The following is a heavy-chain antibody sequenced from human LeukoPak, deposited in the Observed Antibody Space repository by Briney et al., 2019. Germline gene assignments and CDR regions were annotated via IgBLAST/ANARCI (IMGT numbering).Heavy chain of an antibody. J-gene: IGHJ5*02. Sequence: GASVKVSCKASGGTFSSYAISWVRQAPGQGLEWMGGIIPIFGTANYAQKFQGRVTITADESTSTAYTELSSLRSEDTAVYYCARASSAMVNWFDPWGQGTLVTVSS. CDR1: GGTFSSYA. D-gene: IGHD5-18*01. CDR3: ARASSAMVNWFDP. V-gene: IGHV1-69*13. CDR2: IIPIFGTA.